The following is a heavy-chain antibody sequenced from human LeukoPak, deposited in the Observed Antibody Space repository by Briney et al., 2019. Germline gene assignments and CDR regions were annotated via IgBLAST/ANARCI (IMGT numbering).Heavy chain of an antibody. CDR3: ARESGGSYYAEYFQH. J-gene: IGHJ1*01. CDR1: GGSISSSSYY. Sequence: SETLSLTCTVSGGSISSSSYYWGWIRQPPGKGLEWIGSIYYSGSTYYNPSLKSRVTISVDTSKNQFSLKLSSVTAADTAVYYCARESGGSYYAEYFQHWGQGTLVTVSS. D-gene: IGHD1-26*01. V-gene: IGHV4-39*02. CDR2: IYYSGST.